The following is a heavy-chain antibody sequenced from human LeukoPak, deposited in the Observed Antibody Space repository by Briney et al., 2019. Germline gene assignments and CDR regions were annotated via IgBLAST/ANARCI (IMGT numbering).Heavy chain of an antibody. Sequence: SVKVSCKAAGGTFSSYAISWVRQSPGQGREWRGGIIPIFGTANYAQKFQGRVTITTDESTSTAYMELRSLRSDDTAVYYCAKAGIAAAGSDPFDYWGQGTLVTVSS. J-gene: IGHJ4*02. CDR2: IIPIFGTA. V-gene: IGHV1-69*05. CDR1: GGTFSSYA. D-gene: IGHD6-13*01. CDR3: AKAGIAAAGSDPFDY.